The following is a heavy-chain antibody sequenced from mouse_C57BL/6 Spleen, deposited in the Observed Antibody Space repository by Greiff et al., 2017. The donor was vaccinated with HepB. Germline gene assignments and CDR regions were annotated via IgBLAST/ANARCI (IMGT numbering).Heavy chain of an antibody. CDR2: IYPGDGDT. J-gene: IGHJ3*01. D-gene: IGHD2-4*01. Sequence: LQESGPELVKPGASVKISCKASGYAFRSSWMNWVKQRPGKGLEWIGRIYPGDGDTNYNGKFKGKATLTADKSSSTAYMQLSSLTSEDSAVYFCASPYDYEGFAYWGQGTLVTVSA. CDR1: GYAFRSSW. CDR3: ASPYDYEGFAY. V-gene: IGHV1-82*01.